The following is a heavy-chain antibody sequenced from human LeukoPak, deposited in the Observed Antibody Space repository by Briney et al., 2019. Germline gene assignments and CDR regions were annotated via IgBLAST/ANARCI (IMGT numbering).Heavy chain of an antibody. V-gene: IGHV3-23*01. CDR3: AKDGDLRGYDSSVIDYFDY. CDR2: ISGSGGST. J-gene: IGHJ4*02. CDR1: GFTFSSYA. D-gene: IGHD3-22*01. Sequence: GGSLRLSCAASGFTFSSYAMSWVRQAPGKGLEWVSAISGSGGSTYYADSVKDRFTISRDNSKNTLYLQMNSLRAEDTAVYYCAKDGDLRGYDSSVIDYFDYWGQGTLVTVSS.